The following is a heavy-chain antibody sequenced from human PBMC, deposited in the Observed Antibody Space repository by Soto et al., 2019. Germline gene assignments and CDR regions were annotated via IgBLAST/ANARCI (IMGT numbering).Heavy chain of an antibody. J-gene: IGHJ5*02. V-gene: IGHV1-69*12. CDR3: ASRDGDNSEGP. CDR1: GGTFSIYG. Sequence: QVQLVQSGAEVTKPGSSVKVSCKASGGTFSIYGISWVRQAPGQGLEWMGGIIPMFGTANYAQKFQGRVTITADEPKRSAYMELSSLRCEDTAVYYCASRDGDNSEGPWGQGTLLTVSS. CDR2: IIPMFGTA.